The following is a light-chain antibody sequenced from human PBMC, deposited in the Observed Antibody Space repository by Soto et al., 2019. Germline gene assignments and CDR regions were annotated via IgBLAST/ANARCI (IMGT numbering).Light chain of an antibody. Sequence: DIVMTQSPDSLAVSLGEMATINCKSSQSVLYHSNNKNYLSWYQQRPGQPPKLLIYWAATREFGVTDRFSGGGSGTDFTLTISNLQAEDVAVYYCQQYYSAPSFGQGTKVEIK. J-gene: IGKJ2*01. CDR2: WAA. V-gene: IGKV4-1*01. CDR3: QQYYSAPS. CDR1: QSVLYHSNNKNY.